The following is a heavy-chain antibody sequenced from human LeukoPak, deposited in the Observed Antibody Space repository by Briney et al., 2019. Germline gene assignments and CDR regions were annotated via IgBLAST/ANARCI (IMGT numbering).Heavy chain of an antibody. J-gene: IGHJ4*02. CDR1: GLIFGTCA. V-gene: IGHV3-23*01. D-gene: IGHD6-19*01. CDR3: AKKACGSSSCPIDS. CDR2: IRAGGDIT. Sequence: PGGSVRLSCIASGLIFGTCAMSGVRQAPGRGLEGVSVIRAGGDITYYADSVRGRFTISRANTQNPLYLQMKSLTAEDTAVYYCAKKACGSSSCPIDSWGQGTLVTVSS.